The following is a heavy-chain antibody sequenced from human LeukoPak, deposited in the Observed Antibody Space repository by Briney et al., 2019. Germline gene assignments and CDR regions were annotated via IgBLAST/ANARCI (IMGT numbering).Heavy chain of an antibody. CDR1: GGSFSGYY. CDR3: ARNSDSSGYYYFRAFDI. D-gene: IGHD3-22*01. J-gene: IGHJ3*02. V-gene: IGHV4-34*01. Sequence: SETLSLTCAVYGGSFSGYYWSWIRQPPGKGLEWIGEINHSGSTNYNPSLKSRVTISVGTSKNQFSLKLSSVTAADTAVYYCARNSDSSGYYYFRAFDIWGQGTMVTVSS. CDR2: INHSGST.